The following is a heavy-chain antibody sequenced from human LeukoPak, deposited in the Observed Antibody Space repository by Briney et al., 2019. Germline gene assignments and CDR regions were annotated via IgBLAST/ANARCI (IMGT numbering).Heavy chain of an antibody. Sequence: PGGSLRLSCAASGFIFTDYGFHWVRQTPGKGLEWVAAIWSDATNMYYENSVKGRFFIQRDDFQNTVYLQMSSLRAEDTAVYYCAKDAQRGFDYSNSFQYWGQGSLVTVSS. CDR2: IWSDATNM. CDR3: AKDAQRGFDYSNSFQY. D-gene: IGHD4-11*01. CDR1: GFIFTDYG. J-gene: IGHJ4*02. V-gene: IGHV3-33*06.